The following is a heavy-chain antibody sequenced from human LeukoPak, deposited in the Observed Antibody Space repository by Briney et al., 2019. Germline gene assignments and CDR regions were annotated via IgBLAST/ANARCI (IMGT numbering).Heavy chain of an antibody. J-gene: IGHJ4*02. V-gene: IGHV3-30*04. D-gene: IGHD6-19*01. CDR3: ARLAVAANTGVY. Sequence: PGRSLRLSCAASGFTFSSYAMHWVRQAPGKGLEWVAVISYDGSNKYYADSVKGRFTISRDNSKNTLYLQMNSPRAEDTAVYYCARLAVAANTGVYWGQGTLVTVSS. CDR2: ISYDGSNK. CDR1: GFTFSSYA.